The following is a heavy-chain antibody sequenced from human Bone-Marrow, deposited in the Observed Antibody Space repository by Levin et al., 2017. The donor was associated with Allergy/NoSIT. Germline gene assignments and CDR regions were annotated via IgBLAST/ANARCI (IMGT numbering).Heavy chain of an antibody. Sequence: PSETLSLTCTVSGGSISSHYWSWIRQPPGKGLEWIGYIYYSGTTNYNPSLKSRITMSVDTSKNQFSLNLSSVTAADTAVYYCARGGSTSSPLPVYWGQGALVTVSS. J-gene: IGHJ4*02. CDR1: GGSISSHY. V-gene: IGHV4-59*11. D-gene: IGHD6-6*01. CDR3: ARGGSTSSPLPVY. CDR2: IYYSGTT.